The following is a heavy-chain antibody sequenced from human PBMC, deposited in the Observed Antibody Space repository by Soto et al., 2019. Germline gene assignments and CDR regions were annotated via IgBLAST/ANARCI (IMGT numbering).Heavy chain of an antibody. Sequence: GSSVKVSCKASGYTFTSYGISWVRQAPGQGLEWMGWISAYNGNTNYAQKLQGRVTITTDTSTSTAYMELSSLRSEDTAVYYCARDLGYSSGWYALIFDYWGQGTLVTVSS. CDR1: GYTFTSYG. D-gene: IGHD6-19*01. J-gene: IGHJ4*02. CDR3: ARDLGYSSGWYALIFDY. V-gene: IGHV1-18*01. CDR2: ISAYNGNT.